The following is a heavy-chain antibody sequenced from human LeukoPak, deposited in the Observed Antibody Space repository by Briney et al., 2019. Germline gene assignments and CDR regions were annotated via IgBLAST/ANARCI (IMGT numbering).Heavy chain of an antibody. V-gene: IGHV4-4*07. J-gene: IGHJ4*02. CDR2: IYTSGST. CDR3: ARGAAAGNEFGY. D-gene: IGHD6-13*01. Sequence: SETLSLTCTVSGGSISSYYWSWIRQPAGKGLEWIGRIYTSGSTNYNPSLKSRVTISVDKSKNQFSLKLSSVTAADTAVYYCARGAAAGNEFGYWGQGTLVTVSS. CDR1: GGSISSYY.